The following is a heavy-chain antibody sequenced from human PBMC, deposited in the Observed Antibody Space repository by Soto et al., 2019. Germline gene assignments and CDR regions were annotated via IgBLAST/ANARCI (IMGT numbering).Heavy chain of an antibody. J-gene: IGHJ3*02. V-gene: IGHV4-59*01. Sequence: ASETLSLTCSFSGCSISSYYWSWIRQPPGKGLEWIAYIYYSGTSYNPSLKSRVSISLDTSKNQFSLKLSSVTAADMAVYYCARTYDGSGPNSGGYGFDIWGQGTMVTVSS. CDR2: IYYSGT. CDR3: ARTYDGSGPNSGGYGFDI. CDR1: GCSISSYY. D-gene: IGHD3-22*01.